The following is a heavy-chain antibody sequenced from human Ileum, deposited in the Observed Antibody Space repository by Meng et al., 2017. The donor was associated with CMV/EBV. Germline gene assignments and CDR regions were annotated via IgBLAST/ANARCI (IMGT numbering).Heavy chain of an antibody. CDR1: GGSISSSSYY. CDR2: IYYSGST. Sequence: GSLRLSCTVSGGSISSSSYYWGWVRQPPGKGLEWIGSIYYSGSTYYNPSLKSRVNISVDTSKNQFSLKLSSVTAADTAVYYCARDFGRTGAPFDFGGKGTLVTV. D-gene: IGHD1-26*01. J-gene: IGHJ4*02. V-gene: IGHV4-39*07. CDR3: ARDFGRTGAPFDF.